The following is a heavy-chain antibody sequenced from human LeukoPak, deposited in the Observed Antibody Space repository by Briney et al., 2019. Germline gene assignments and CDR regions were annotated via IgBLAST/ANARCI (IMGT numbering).Heavy chain of an antibody. D-gene: IGHD2-2*01. Sequence: SVKVSCKASGGTFSSYAISWVRQAPGQGLEWMGGIIPIFGTANYAQKFQGRVTITADESTSTAYKELSSLRSEDTAVYYCASSLIVVVPAARGLGDWGQGTLVTVSS. V-gene: IGHV1-69*13. CDR2: IIPIFGTA. CDR3: ASSLIVVVPAARGLGD. J-gene: IGHJ4*02. CDR1: GGTFSSYA.